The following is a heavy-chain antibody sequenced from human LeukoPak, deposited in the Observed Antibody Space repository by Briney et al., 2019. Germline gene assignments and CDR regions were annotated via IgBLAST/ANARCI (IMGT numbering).Heavy chain of an antibody. V-gene: IGHV4-59*12. D-gene: IGHD3-22*01. CDR3: ARDAVGGYSSGYSVY. J-gene: IGHJ4*02. CDR1: GGSISSYY. Sequence: SSETLSLTCTVSGGSISSYYWSWIRQPPGKGLEWIGYIYYSGSTNYNPSLKSRVTISVDTSKNQFSLKPSSVTAADTAVYYCARDAVGGYSSGYSVYWGQGTLVTVSS. CDR2: IYYSGST.